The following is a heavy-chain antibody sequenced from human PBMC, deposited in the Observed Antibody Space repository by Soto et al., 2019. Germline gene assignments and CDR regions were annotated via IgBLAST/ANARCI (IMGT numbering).Heavy chain of an antibody. D-gene: IGHD2-2*01. CDR3: AAFEFGQVVPAATNAFDI. CDR1: GFTFTSSA. J-gene: IGHJ3*02. Sequence: SVKVSCKASGFTFTSSAMQWVRQARGQRLEWIGWIVVGSGNTNYAQKFQERVTITRDMSTSTAYMELSSLRSEDTAVYYCAAFEFGQVVPAATNAFDIWGQGTMVTVSS. CDR2: IVVGSGNT. V-gene: IGHV1-58*02.